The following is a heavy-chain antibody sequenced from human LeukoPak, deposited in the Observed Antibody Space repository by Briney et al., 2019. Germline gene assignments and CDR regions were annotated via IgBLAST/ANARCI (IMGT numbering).Heavy chain of an antibody. D-gene: IGHD6-19*01. V-gene: IGHV1-18*01. Sequence: GASVKVSCKASGYTFTTYSVNWVRQAPGQGLEWMGWISGYSGNTNYAQKLQGRVTMTTDTSTSKAYMELRSPRSDDTAIYYCARGYSSGRDYYFDYWGQGTLVTVSS. CDR3: ARGYSSGRDYYFDY. CDR1: GYTFTTYS. J-gene: IGHJ4*02. CDR2: ISGYSGNT.